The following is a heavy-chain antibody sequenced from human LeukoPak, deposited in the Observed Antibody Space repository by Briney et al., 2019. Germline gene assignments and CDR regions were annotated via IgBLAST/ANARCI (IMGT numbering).Heavy chain of an antibody. D-gene: IGHD6-19*01. CDR2: IYTSGST. V-gene: IGHV4-61*09. Sequence: SETLSLTCTVSGGSISSGYFSWSWVRQPAGKGLEWIGHIYTSGSTNYNPSLKSRVTISVDTSKNQFSLKLSSVTAADTAVYYCARGGGWYSYYDYWGQGTLVTVSS. CDR1: GGSISSGYFS. CDR3: ARGGGWYSYYDY. J-gene: IGHJ4*02.